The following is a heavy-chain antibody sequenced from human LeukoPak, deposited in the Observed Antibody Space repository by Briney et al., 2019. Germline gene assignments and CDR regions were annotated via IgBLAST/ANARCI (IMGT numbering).Heavy chain of an antibody. CDR1: GFSSDDFV. Sequence: GGSLRLSCTASGFSSDDFVMSWVRQAPGKGLEWVGRIRSKAYGGTTEYAASVKGRFTISRDDSKSIAYLQMNSLKIEDTAQYYCVREGYWGQGTLVTVSS. J-gene: IGHJ4*02. V-gene: IGHV3-49*04. CDR2: IRSKAYGGTT. CDR3: VREGY.